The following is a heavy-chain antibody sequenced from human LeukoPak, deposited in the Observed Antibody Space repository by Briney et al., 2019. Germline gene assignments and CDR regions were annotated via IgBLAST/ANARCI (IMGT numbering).Heavy chain of an antibody. CDR2: ISYDGSNK. Sequence: GGSLRLSCAASGFTFSSYGTHWVRQAPGKGLEWVAVISYDGSNKYYADSVKGRFTISRDNSKNTLYLQMNSLRAEDTAVYYCAKVSYSSGWYAYFDYWGQGTLVTVSS. V-gene: IGHV3-30*18. D-gene: IGHD6-19*01. J-gene: IGHJ4*02. CDR1: GFTFSSYG. CDR3: AKVSYSSGWYAYFDY.